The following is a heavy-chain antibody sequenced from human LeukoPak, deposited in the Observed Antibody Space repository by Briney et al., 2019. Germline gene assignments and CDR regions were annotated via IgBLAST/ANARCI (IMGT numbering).Heavy chain of an antibody. V-gene: IGHV4-4*09. D-gene: IGHD2-15*01. CDR1: GDSINDDY. CDR2: IYSIVST. J-gene: IGHJ6*03. Sequence: SQSLSLTSTVSGDSINDDYSSWIRHPPGEGLEWIAYIYSIVSTNYNPSLKSRVTISIDTSRSQFSLKLNFVTAADAGVYYCARQRCSGGSCYRVDQLYYMDVWGKGTTVTVSS. CDR3: ARQRCSGGSCYRVDQLYYMDV.